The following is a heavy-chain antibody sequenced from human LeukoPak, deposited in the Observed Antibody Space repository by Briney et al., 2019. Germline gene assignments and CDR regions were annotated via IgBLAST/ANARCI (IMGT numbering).Heavy chain of an antibody. Sequence: ASVKVSCKASGYTFTSYAINWVRQAPGQGLEWMGWIGAYHGSTKYAQKVQDRVTMTVDTSTATAYMELRGLRSDDTAVYYCARDYRLLWFGELSVWGQGTMVTVSS. CDR3: ARDYRLLWFGELSV. J-gene: IGHJ3*01. V-gene: IGHV1-18*01. CDR1: GYTFTSYA. D-gene: IGHD3-10*01. CDR2: IGAYHGST.